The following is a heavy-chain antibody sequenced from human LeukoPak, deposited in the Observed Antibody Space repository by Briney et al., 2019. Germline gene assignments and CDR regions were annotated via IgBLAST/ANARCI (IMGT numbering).Heavy chain of an antibody. J-gene: IGHJ4*02. V-gene: IGHV4-61*08. Sequence: SETLSLTCTVSGGSISSGGYYWSWIRQPPGKGLEWIGYIYYSGSTNYNPSLKSRVTISVDTSKNQFSLKLSSVTAADTAVYYCASAFYYDSSGYYYDYWGQGTLVTVSS. CDR1: GGSISSGGYY. D-gene: IGHD3-22*01. CDR2: IYYSGST. CDR3: ASAFYYDSSGYYYDY.